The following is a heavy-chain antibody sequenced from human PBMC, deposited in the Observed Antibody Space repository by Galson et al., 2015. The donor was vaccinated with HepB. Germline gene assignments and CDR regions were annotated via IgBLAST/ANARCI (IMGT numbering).Heavy chain of an antibody. J-gene: IGHJ1*01. CDR2: IHYDGTIN. CDR3: ARDWVYYYGKDSRAEFFQY. D-gene: IGHD3-10*01. Sequence: SLRLSCAASGFSFDNYGIHWIRQAPGKGLEWVAFIHYDGTINLYADSVKGRFTLSRDISKSTVFLQMNSLRAEDTAVYYCARDWVYYYGKDSRAEFFQYWGQGTLVTVSS. CDR1: GFSFDNYG. V-gene: IGHV3-30*02.